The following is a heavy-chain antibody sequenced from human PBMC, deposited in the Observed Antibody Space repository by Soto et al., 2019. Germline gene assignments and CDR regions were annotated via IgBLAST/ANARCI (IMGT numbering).Heavy chain of an antibody. CDR3: ARVENPVYYDSSGSFDY. V-gene: IGHV4-38-2*01. CDR1: GYSISSGYY. D-gene: IGHD3-22*01. CDR2: IYHSGST. J-gene: IGHJ4*02. Sequence: TSETLSLTCAVSGYSISSGYYWGWIRQPPGKGLEWIGSIYHSGSTYYNPSLKSRVTISVDTSKNQFSLKLSSVTAADTAVYYCARVENPVYYDSSGSFDYWGQGTLVTVSS.